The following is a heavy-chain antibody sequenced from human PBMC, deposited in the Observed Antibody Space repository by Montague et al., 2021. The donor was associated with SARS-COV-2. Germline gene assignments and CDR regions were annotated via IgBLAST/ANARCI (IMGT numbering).Heavy chain of an antibody. CDR3: TRDYRSIVGDGLDI. D-gene: IGHD3-16*02. CDR1: GFTFSNYD. V-gene: IGHV3-48*03. Sequence: SLRLSCAASGFTFSNYDMNWVRQAPGKGPEWISYISTSAYTTSYAGSVKGRFTTSRDNGKNSLYLQMNSLRVEDTAVYYCTRDYRSIVGDGLDIWGQVTKVTVSS. J-gene: IGHJ3*02. CDR2: ISTSAYTT.